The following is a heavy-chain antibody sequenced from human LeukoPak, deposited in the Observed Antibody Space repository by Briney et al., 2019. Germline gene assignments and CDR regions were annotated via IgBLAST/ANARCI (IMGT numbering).Heavy chain of an antibody. V-gene: IGHV1-2*02. J-gene: IGHJ4*02. CDR2: INANSGGT. CDR1: GYTFTGYY. CDR3: ARSSRYDIWTGYPY. D-gene: IGHD3-9*01. Sequence: GASVTVSCKASGYTFTGYYMHWVRQAPGQGLERMGWINANSGGTNYAQKFQGRVTMTRDTSISTAYMELSRLRSDDTAVYYCARSSRYDIWTGYPYWGQGTLVTVSP.